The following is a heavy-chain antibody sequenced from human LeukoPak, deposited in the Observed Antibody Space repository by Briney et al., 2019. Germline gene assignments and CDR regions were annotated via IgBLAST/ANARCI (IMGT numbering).Heavy chain of an antibody. J-gene: IGHJ4*02. D-gene: IGHD2-15*01. CDR3: ATYGPTSGGYTFEY. Sequence: SETLSLTCAVSGGSISSGYWWSWVRQPPMKGLEWIGEIIDSGSTNYNPSLRGRITISLDKTKNQFSLNINSVTAADTAVYYCATYGPTSGGYTFEYWGQGILVTVSS. V-gene: IGHV4-4*02. CDR2: IIDSGST. CDR1: GGSISSGYW.